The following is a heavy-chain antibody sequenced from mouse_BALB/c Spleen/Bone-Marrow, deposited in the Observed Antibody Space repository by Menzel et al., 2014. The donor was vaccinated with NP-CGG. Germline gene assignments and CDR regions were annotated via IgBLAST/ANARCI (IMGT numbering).Heavy chain of an antibody. CDR2: ISSGGAI. V-gene: IGHV5-6-5*01. CDR1: GFTLSTYA. Sequence: EVKLMESGGGLVKPGGSLKLSCAASGFTLSTYAMSWVRQTPEKRLEWVASISSGGAIHYVDSLKGRFTISRDNARNILYLQMNSLRSEDTAMYYCARGPSSLMAWFAYWGQGTLVTVSA. D-gene: IGHD2-3*01. CDR3: ARGPSSLMAWFAY. J-gene: IGHJ3*01.